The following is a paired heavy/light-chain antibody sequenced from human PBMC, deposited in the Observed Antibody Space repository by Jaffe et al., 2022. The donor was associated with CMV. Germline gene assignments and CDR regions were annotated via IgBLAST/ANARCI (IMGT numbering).Light chain of an antibody. J-gene: IGLJ2*01. V-gene: IGLV3-25*03. CDR1: ALPKQY. CDR2: KDS. CDR3: LSADSSGTYPVV. Sequence: SYELTQPPSVSVSPGQTARITCSGDALPKQYAYWYQQKPGQAPVLVIYKDSERPSGIPERFSGSSSGTTVTLTISGVQAEDEADYYCLSADSSGTYPVVFGGGTKLTVL.
Heavy chain of an antibody. J-gene: IGHJ5*02. Sequence: QVQLVESGGGVVQPGRSLRLSCAASGFTFSSYGMHWVRQAPGKGLEWVAVIWYDGSNKYYADSVKGRFTISRDNSKNTLYLQMNSLRAEDTAVYYCARDRSKITIFGVDNPYSFDPWGQGTLVTVSS. V-gene: IGHV3-33*08. CDR2: IWYDGSNK. CDR3: ARDRSKITIFGVDNPYSFDP. D-gene: IGHD3-3*01. CDR1: GFTFSSYG.